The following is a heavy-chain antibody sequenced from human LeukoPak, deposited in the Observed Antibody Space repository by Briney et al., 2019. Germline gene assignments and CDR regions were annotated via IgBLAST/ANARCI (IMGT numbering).Heavy chain of an antibody. D-gene: IGHD3-22*01. CDR2: ISGSGGST. CDR3: AKFGGEYYYDSSGYTGY. CDR1: GFTFSSYA. Sequence: GGSLRLSCAASGFTFSSYAMSWVRQAPGKGLEWVSAISGSGGSTYYADSVKGRFTISRDNSKNTLYLQMNSLRAEDTAVYYCAKFGGEYYYDSSGYTGYWGQGTLVTVSS. V-gene: IGHV3-23*01. J-gene: IGHJ4*02.